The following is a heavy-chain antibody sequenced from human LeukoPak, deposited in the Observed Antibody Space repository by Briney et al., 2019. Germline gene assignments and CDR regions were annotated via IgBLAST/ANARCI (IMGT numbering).Heavy chain of an antibody. J-gene: IGHJ4*02. D-gene: IGHD3-10*01. Sequence: PSETLSLTCTVSGGSISSSSYYWGWIRQPPGKGLEWIGSIYYSGSTYYNPSLKSRVTVSVDTSKNQFSLKLSSVTAADTAVYYCARREYYYGSGSYYKWGQGTLVTVSS. CDR2: IYYSGST. V-gene: IGHV4-39*01. CDR1: GGSISSSSYY. CDR3: ARREYYYGSGSYYK.